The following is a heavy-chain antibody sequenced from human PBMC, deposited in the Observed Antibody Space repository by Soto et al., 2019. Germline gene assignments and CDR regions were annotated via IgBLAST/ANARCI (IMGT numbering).Heavy chain of an antibody. D-gene: IGHD3-3*01. V-gene: IGHV3-66*01. CDR3: ARTYHDFWSGTLDV. CDR1: GFTVSSNY. J-gene: IGHJ6*04. CDR2: IYSGGST. Sequence: EVELVESGGGLVQPGGSLRLSCAASGFTVSSNYMTWVRQAPGKGLEWVSVIYSGGSTYYADSVKGRFTISRDNSNNTLYLQMNSLRAEDTAVYYCARTYHDFWSGTLDVWGKGTTVTVSS.